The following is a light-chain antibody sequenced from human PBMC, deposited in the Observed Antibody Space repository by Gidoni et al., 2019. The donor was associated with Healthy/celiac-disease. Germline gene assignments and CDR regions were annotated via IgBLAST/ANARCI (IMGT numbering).Light chain of an antibody. CDR3: QAWDSSTVV. J-gene: IGLJ2*01. CDR2: QDS. V-gene: IGLV3-1*01. Sequence: SYELPQPPSVSVSPGQTASITCSGDKLGDKYACWYQQKTGQSPVLVIYQDSKRPSGIPERFSGSNSGNTATLTISGTQAMDEAEYYCQAWDSSTVVFGGGTKLTVL. CDR1: KLGDKY.